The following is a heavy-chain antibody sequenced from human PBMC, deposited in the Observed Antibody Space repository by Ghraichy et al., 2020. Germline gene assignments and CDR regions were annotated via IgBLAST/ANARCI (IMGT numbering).Heavy chain of an antibody. CDR1: GYIFTDYD. V-gene: IGHV1-46*01. CDR2: ISPRVGST. Sequence: ASVKVSCKASGYIFTDYDLNWVRQAPGQGLEWVAMISPRVGSTNYAQTFQDKVTVTMDTSTSTVYLDLSSLNSEDTAVYYCARDAYWGHGTLVTVSS. CDR3: ARDAY. J-gene: IGHJ4*01.